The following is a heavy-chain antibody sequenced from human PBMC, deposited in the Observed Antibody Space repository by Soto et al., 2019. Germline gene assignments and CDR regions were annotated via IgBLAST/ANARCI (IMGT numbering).Heavy chain of an antibody. V-gene: IGHV3-30*03. CDR2: MSYDGRNQ. Sequence: QVQLVESGGGVVQPGTSLRLSCSASGFTLSGVDMHWVRQAPGKGLEWVAVMSYDGRNQYYADSVKGRFTVSRDSSKXXXXXXXXXXXXXXXXXXXXXXXXXXXXXXRSDCWGQGTLVTVSS. J-gene: IGHJ4*02. D-gene: IGHD3-16*01. CDR1: GFTLSGVD. CDR3: XXXXXXXXXXRSDC.